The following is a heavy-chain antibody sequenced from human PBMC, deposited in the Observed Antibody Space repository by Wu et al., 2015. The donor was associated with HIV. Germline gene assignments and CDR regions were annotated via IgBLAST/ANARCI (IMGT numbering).Heavy chain of an antibody. J-gene: IGHJ3*02. CDR2: ITPIFGTP. V-gene: IGHV1-69*05. CDR3: ARGSYDYDSGGYSMDGFDI. D-gene: IGHD3-22*01. Sequence: QVQLVQSGAEVKKPGSSVKVSCKVSGGTLINYVITWVRQAPGQGLEWMGGITPIFGTPEYAQKFQGRVTITTDESTKTAYMALNSLTSEDTAIYYCARGSYDYDSGGYSMDGFDIVGPKGQWSPSLQ. CDR1: GGTLINYV.